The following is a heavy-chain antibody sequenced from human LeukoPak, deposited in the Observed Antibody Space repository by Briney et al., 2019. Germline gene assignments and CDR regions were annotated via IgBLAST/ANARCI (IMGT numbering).Heavy chain of an antibody. CDR3: TRSNDYDYHFNY. CDR2: FIPILDTT. V-gene: IGHV1-69*05. D-gene: IGHD5-12*01. J-gene: IGHJ4*02. CDR1: GGSFNNYA. Sequence: ASVKVSCKASGGSFNNYAVTWVRQAPGQGLEWMGGFIPILDTTNYAPNFQGRVTITTDESSTTAYMELSSLKWEDTALYYCTRSNDYDYHFNYWGQGTLVTVSS.